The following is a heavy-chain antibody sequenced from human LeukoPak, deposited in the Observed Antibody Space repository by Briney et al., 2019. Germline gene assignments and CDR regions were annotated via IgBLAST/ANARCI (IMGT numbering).Heavy chain of an antibody. CDR1: GGSIGDYY. J-gene: IGHJ3*02. CDR2: IHYSGNT. Sequence: SQTLSLTCTVSGGSIGDYYWSWIRQPPGQGLEWLGYIHYSGNTYYNPSLKSRLIISIDASKNQFSLNPSSVTAADTAVYYCARESPPDAFDIWGRGTVVTVSS. V-gene: IGHV4-30-4*01. CDR3: ARESPPDAFDI.